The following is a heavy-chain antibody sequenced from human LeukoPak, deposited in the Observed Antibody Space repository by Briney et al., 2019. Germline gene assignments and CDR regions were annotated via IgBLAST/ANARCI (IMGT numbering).Heavy chain of an antibody. V-gene: IGHV1-2*02. Sequence: ASVKVSCKASGYTFTGYYMHWVRQAPGQGLEWMGWINPNSGGTNYVQKFQGRVTMTRDTSISTAYMELSRLRSDDTAVYYCAREAKFLMTMDRGVYYCDYWGQGTLVTGSS. J-gene: IGHJ4*02. CDR1: GYTFTGYY. CDR3: AREAKFLMTMDRGVYYCDY. D-gene: IGHD3-10*01. CDR2: INPNSGGT.